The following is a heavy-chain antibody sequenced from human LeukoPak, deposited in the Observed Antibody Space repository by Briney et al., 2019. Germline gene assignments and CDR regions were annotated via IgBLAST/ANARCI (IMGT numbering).Heavy chain of an antibody. J-gene: IGHJ4*02. CDR3: TRGSLSGSSRDY. Sequence: ASVRVSCKASGYTFTDYDINWVRQATGQGLEWMGWMNPYTGDTGYVEKFRGRVTMTRNASIDTAYIELSGLRSDDTAIYYCTRGSLSGSSRDYWGQGTLVTASS. CDR2: MNPYTGDT. CDR1: GYTFTDYD. D-gene: IGHD1-26*01. V-gene: IGHV1-8*01.